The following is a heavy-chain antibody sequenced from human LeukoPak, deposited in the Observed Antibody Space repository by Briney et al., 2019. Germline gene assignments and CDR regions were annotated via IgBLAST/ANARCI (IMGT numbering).Heavy chain of an antibody. V-gene: IGHV4-39*01. D-gene: IGHD1-26*01. CDR1: GSSISSSSYY. CDR3: ARGQWERPFDY. CDR2: IYYNGGT. J-gene: IGHJ4*02. Sequence: SETLSLTCTVSGSSISSSSYYWGWIRQPPGKGLEWIGNIYYNGGTYYNPSLKSRVTISVDTSKNQFSLKLSSVTAADTAVYYCARGQWERPFDYWGQGTLVTVSS.